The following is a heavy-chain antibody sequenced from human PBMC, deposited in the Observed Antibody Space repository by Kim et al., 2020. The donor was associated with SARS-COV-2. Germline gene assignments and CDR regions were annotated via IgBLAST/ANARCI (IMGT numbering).Heavy chain of an antibody. J-gene: IGHJ4*02. CDR3: VRAPEKDSGYTWYFDY. V-gene: IGHV3-7*01. Sequence: GGSLRLSCAASGFTFSSYWMSWVRQAPGKGLEWVAKIKRDGSEKSYVDSVKGRFTISRDNAKNSLYLQMNSLRAEDTAVYYCVRAPEKDSGYTWYFDYWGQGALVTVSS. CDR2: IKRDGSEK. D-gene: IGHD5-12*01. CDR1: GFTFSSYW.